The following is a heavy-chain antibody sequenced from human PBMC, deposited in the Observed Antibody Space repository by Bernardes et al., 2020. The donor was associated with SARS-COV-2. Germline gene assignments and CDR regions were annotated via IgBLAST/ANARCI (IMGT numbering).Heavy chain of an antibody. CDR2: INSDGSST. V-gene: IGHV3-74*01. CDR3: ARDYEEYQLLGWFDP. J-gene: IGHJ5*02. D-gene: IGHD2-2*01. Sequence: GSLRLSCAASGFTFNTYWMHWVRQAPGKGLVWVSRINSDGSSTSYADSVKGRFTISRDNAKNTLYLQMNSLRAEDTAVYYCARDYEEYQLLGWFDPWGQGTLVTVSS. CDR1: GFTFNTYW.